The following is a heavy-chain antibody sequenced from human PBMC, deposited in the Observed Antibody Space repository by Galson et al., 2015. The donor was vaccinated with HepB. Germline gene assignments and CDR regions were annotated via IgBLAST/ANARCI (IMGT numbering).Heavy chain of an antibody. Sequence: SLRLSCAASGFTFSSYSMNWVRQAPGKGLEWVSSISSSSSYIYYADSVKGRFTISRDNAKNSLYLQMNSLRAEDTAVYYCARGQYYGFWSGYHDYYYYYMDVWGKGTTVTVSS. D-gene: IGHD3-3*01. V-gene: IGHV3-21*01. CDR3: ARGQYYGFWSGYHDYYYYYMDV. CDR2: ISSSSSYI. CDR1: GFTFSSYS. J-gene: IGHJ6*03.